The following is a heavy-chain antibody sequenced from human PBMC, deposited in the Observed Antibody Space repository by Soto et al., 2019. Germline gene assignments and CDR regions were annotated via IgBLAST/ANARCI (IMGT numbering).Heavy chain of an antibody. CDR2: IKSKTDGETT. Sequence: AGGSLRLSCAVSGFTFSKAWMSWRRQAPGKGREWVGRIKSKTDGETTDYAAPVKGRFIISRDDSKSTLYLQMNSLKAVHSPAYYCPPGSGRSWGYHPWSQGTRVTV. J-gene: IGHJ5*02. V-gene: IGHV3-15*01. CDR3: PPGSGRSWGYHP. D-gene: IGHD2-15*01. CDR1: GFTFSKAW.